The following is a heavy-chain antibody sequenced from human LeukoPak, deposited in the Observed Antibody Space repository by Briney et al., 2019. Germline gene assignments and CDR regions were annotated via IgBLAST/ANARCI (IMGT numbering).Heavy chain of an antibody. Sequence: SETLSLTCTVSGTSITSYYWNWIRQPPGKGLEWIGCIYYSGSTYYNPSLKSRVTISVDTSKNQFSLKLSSVTAADTAVYYCVSRLGYCSTTSCYSPVDYFDYWGQGTLVTVSS. CDR1: GTSITSYY. CDR3: VSRLGYCSTTSCYSPVDYFDY. J-gene: IGHJ4*02. CDR2: IYYSGST. D-gene: IGHD2-2*01. V-gene: IGHV4-30-4*08.